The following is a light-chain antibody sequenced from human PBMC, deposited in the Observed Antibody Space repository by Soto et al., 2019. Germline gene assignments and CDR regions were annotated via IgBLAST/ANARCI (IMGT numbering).Light chain of an antibody. CDR2: GNS. V-gene: IGLV1-40*01. Sequence: QPVLTQPPSVSGAPGQRVTISCTGGSSNIGAGYDVHWYQQLPGTTPKLLIYGNSNRPSGVPDRFSGSKSATSASLAITGLQAEDEADYYCQSYDSSLSGSVFGGGTQLTVL. CDR3: QSYDSSLSGSV. J-gene: IGLJ2*01. CDR1: SSNIGAGYD.